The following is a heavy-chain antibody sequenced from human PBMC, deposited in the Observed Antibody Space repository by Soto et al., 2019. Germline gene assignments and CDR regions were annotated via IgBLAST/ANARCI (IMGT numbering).Heavy chain of an antibody. CDR2: INPSGGST. CDR1: GFTLSSYR. J-gene: IGHJ3*02. V-gene: IGHV1-46*01. D-gene: IGHD3-3*01. Sequence: GGSVKVSCQASGFTLSSYRISWVRQAPGQGLEWMGIINPSGGSTSYAQKFQGRVTMTRDTSTSTVYMELSSLRSEDTAVYYCARLEWPNDAFDIWGQGTMVTVSS. CDR3: ARLEWPNDAFDI.